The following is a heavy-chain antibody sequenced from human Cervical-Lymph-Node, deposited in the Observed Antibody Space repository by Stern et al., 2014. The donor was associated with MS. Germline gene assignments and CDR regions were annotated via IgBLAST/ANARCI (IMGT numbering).Heavy chain of an antibody. Sequence: VQLEESGGGVVQPGRSLRLSCAASGFIFSNYAMHWVRQAPGKGLEWVAVISYDGRNQYYVDSVKGRFTISRDNSKNTLYLQMNSLRGEDTAVYYCARGTGEFDYWGQGALVTVSS. D-gene: IGHD2-8*02. CDR3: ARGTGEFDY. V-gene: IGHV3-30*01. J-gene: IGHJ4*02. CDR2: ISYDGRNQ. CDR1: GFIFSNYA.